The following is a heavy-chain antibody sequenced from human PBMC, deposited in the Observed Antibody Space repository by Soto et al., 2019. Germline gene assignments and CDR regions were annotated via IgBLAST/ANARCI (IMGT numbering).Heavy chain of an antibody. V-gene: IGHV3-23*01. J-gene: IGHJ4*02. CDR1: GFTFSSYA. D-gene: IGHD6-6*01. Sequence: PGGSLRFSCAASGFTFSSYAMSWVRQAPGKGLEWVSAISGSGGSTHYADSVKGRFTISRDNSKNTLYLQMNSLRAEDTAVYYCAKDSDIASRLIDYWGQGTLVTVSS. CDR2: ISGSGGST. CDR3: AKDSDIASRLIDY.